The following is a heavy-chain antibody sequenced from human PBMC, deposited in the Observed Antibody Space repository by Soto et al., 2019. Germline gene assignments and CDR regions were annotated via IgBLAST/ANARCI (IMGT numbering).Heavy chain of an antibody. D-gene: IGHD3-3*01. Sequence: PSETLSLTCAVYGGSFSGYYWSWIRQPPGKGLEWIGEINHSGSTNYNPSLKSRVTISVDTSKNQFSLKLSSVTAADTAVYYCARGRRPDYDFWSGRHDAFAIWGQATMVPLSS. J-gene: IGHJ3*02. CDR2: INHSGST. CDR1: GGSFSGYY. CDR3: ARGRRPDYDFWSGRHDAFAI. V-gene: IGHV4-34*01.